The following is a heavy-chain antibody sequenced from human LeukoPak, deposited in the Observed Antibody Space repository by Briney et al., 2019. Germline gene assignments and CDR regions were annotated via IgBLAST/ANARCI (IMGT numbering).Heavy chain of an antibody. D-gene: IGHD6-13*01. J-gene: IGHJ6*03. V-gene: IGHV1-8*01. Sequence: ASVKVSCKASGHTFTSYDINWVRRATGQGLEWMGWMSPNTGNTGYAQKFQGRVTMTRNTSISTAYMELSSLRSEDTAVYYCARVSSSWYSVYYYYYMDVWGKGTTVTISS. CDR1: GHTFTSYD. CDR3: ARVSSSWYSVYYYYYMDV. CDR2: MSPNTGNT.